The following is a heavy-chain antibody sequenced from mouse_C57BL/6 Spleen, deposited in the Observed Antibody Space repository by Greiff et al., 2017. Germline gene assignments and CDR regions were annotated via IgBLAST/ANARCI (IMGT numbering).Heavy chain of an antibody. Sequence: VQLQQSGAELVRPGASVTLSCKASGYTFTDYEMHWVKQTPVHGLEWIGAIDPETGGTAYNQKFKGKAILTADKSSSTAYMQLSSLTSEDSAVYFCARELGYGNFYFDDWGQGTTLTVSS. D-gene: IGHD2-1*01. J-gene: IGHJ2*01. CDR2: IDPETGGT. V-gene: IGHV1-15*01. CDR1: GYTFTDYE. CDR3: ARELGYGNFYFDD.